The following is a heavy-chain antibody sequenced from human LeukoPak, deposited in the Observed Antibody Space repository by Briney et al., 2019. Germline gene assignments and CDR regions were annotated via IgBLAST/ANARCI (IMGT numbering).Heavy chain of an antibody. V-gene: IGHV4-39*07. J-gene: IGHJ5*02. D-gene: IGHD5-18*01. Sequence: SQTLSLTCTVSGGSISSGDYYWSWIRQPPGKGLEWIGSIYHSGSTYYNPSLKSRVTISVDTSKNQFSLKLSSVTAADTAVYYCARGKVGIQLWSTPYNWFDPWGQGTLVTVSS. CDR2: IYHSGST. CDR1: GGSISSGDYY. CDR3: ARGKVGIQLWSTPYNWFDP.